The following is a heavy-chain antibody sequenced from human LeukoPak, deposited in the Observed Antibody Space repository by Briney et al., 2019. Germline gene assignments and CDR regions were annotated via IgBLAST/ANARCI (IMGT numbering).Heavy chain of an antibody. CDR1: EDSVSSNSAA. Sequence: SQTLSLTCAISEDSVSSNSAAWNWIRRSPSRGLEWLGRTCYRSKWYNDYAQSVKSRITITADTSKNQFSLHLNSVTPEDTAIYFCAKDVGALFDYWGQGILVTVSS. CDR2: TCYRSKWYN. CDR3: AKDVGALFDY. D-gene: IGHD1-26*01. V-gene: IGHV6-1*01. J-gene: IGHJ4*02.